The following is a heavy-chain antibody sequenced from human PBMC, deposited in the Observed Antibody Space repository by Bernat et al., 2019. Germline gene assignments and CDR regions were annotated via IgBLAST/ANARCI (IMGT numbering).Heavy chain of an antibody. CDR3: ARDFLYGSGSYYNVRYYYYYGMDV. D-gene: IGHD3-10*01. V-gene: IGHV3-74*01. CDR2: INSDGSST. CDR1: GFTCSSYW. Sequence: GGGGGERGGCLRGGCAAAGFTCSSYWMHWVRQAPGKGLVWVSRINSDGSSTSYADSVKGRFTISRDNAKNTLYLQMNSLRAEDTAVYYCARDFLYGSGSYYNVRYYYYYGMDVWGQGTTVTVSS. J-gene: IGHJ6*02.